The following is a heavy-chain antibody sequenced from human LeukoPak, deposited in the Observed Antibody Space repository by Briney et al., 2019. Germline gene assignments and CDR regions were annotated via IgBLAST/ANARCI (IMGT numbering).Heavy chain of an antibody. V-gene: IGHV4-39*01. CDR3: ARRQGSSSWPYYYYYMDV. CDR1: GGSISSSSYY. CDR2: IYYSGST. J-gene: IGHJ6*03. D-gene: IGHD6-13*01. Sequence: SETLSRTCTVSGGSISSSSYYWGWIRQPPGKGLEWIGSIYYSGSTYYNPSLKSRVTISVDTSKNQFSLKLSSVTAADTAVYYCARRQGSSSWPYYYYYMDVWGKGTTVTISS.